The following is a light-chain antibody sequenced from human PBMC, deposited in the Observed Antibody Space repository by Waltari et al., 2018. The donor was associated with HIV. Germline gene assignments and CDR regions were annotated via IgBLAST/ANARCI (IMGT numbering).Light chain of an antibody. CDR1: SGHSRYI. CDR3: ETWDSNTWV. J-gene: IGLJ3*02. CDR2: LEGSGSY. V-gene: IGLV4-60*03. Sequence: QPLLTQSSSASASLGSSVTLTCTLPSGHSRYIIAWLPQQPGKAPRYLMKLEGSGSYNKGSGVPDRFSGSSSGADCYLTISNLQSEDEADYYCETWDSNTWVFGGGTKLTVL.